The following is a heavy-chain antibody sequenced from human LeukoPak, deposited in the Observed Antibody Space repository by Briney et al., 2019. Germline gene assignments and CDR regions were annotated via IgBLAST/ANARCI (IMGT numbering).Heavy chain of an antibody. CDR3: ARIRLTYYYDSSGYYYVPYYFDY. D-gene: IGHD3-22*01. CDR1: GGSISSGSYY. J-gene: IGHJ4*02. Sequence: SETLSLTCTVSGGSISSGSYYWSWIRQPPGKGLEWIGEINHSGSTNYNPSLKSRVTISVDTSKNQFSLKLSSVTAADTAVYYCARIRLTYYYDSSGYYYVPYYFDYWGQGTLVTVSS. CDR2: INHSGST. V-gene: IGHV4-39*07.